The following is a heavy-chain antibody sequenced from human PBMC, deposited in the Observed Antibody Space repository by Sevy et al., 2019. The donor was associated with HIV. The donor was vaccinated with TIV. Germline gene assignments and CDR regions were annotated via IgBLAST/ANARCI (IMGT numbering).Heavy chain of an antibody. CDR3: AREGCTKPHDY. J-gene: IGHJ4*02. D-gene: IGHD2-8*01. CDR1: GFTFSKYS. CDR2: LSFGCGEL. Sequence: GESLKISCAASGFTFSKYSMSWVRQPPGKGLEWVSTLSFGCGELNYADSVKGRFTISRENSKSSVYLQMNNLRPEDTAVYYCAREGCTKPHDYWGQGTLVTVSS. V-gene: IGHV3-23*01.